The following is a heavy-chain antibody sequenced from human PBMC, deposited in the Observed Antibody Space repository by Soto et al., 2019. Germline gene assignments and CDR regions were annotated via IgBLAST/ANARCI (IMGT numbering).Heavy chain of an antibody. J-gene: IGHJ4*02. D-gene: IGHD5-18*01. CDR3: ALRDGGYSYGNFDY. CDR1: GGTFSIYA. V-gene: IGHV1-69*13. Sequence: SVKVSCKASGGTFSIYAISWVRQAPGQGLEWMGGIIPIFGTANYAQKFQGRVTITADESTSTAYMELSSLRSEDTAVYYCALRDGGYSYGNFDYWGRGTLVTVSS. CDR2: IIPIFGTA.